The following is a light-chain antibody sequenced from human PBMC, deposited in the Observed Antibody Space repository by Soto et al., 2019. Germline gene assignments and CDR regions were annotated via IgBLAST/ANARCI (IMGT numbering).Light chain of an antibody. CDR3: QQYDNVPLT. CDR2: DAS. J-gene: IGKJ4*01. V-gene: IGKV1-33*01. Sequence: DVPMTQSPSSLSAAVGDRVTITCQASHDISDYLNWYQHKPGEAPKLRIYDASKLEAGVRSRFSGGGSGTDFSFSISSLQLDDSATYYCQQYDNVPLTFGGGTKVEIK. CDR1: HDISDY.